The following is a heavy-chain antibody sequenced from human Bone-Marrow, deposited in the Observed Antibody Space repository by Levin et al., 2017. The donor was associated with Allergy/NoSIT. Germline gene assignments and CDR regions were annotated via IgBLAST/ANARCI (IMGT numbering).Heavy chain of an antibody. Sequence: GESLKISCAASGFTFSDYYMSWIRQAPGKGLEWVSYISSSSSYTNYADSVKGRFTISRDNAKNSLYLQMNSLRAEDTAVYYCARDRRFGSFPTIAYYYYYMDVWGKGTTVTVSS. V-gene: IGHV3-11*05. CDR2: ISSSSSYT. J-gene: IGHJ6*03. CDR1: GFTFSDYY. CDR3: ARDRRFGSFPTIAYYYYYMDV. D-gene: IGHD3-10*01.